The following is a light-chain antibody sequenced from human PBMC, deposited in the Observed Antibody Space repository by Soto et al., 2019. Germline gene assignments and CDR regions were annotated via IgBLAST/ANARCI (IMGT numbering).Light chain of an antibody. CDR3: NSYTNSNTDV. V-gene: IGLV2-14*01. J-gene: IGLJ1*01. CDR2: EVS. Sequence: QSVLTQPASVSGSPGQSITISCTGTSSDVGGYNCVSWYQQHPGKAPKLMIYEVSNRPSGVSNRFSGSKSGNTASLTISGLQAEDEADYYCNSYTNSNTDVFGSGTKVTVL. CDR1: SSDVGGYNC.